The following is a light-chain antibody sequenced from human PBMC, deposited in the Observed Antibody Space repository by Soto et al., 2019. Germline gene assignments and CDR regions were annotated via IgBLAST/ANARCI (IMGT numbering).Light chain of an antibody. Sequence: QSVLTQSPSASASLGASVKLSCTLSSGHSSYAIAWHQQQPEKGPRYLMKVNSDGSHSKGAGIPDRFSGSSSGAARYLTISRLQSEDDADYYCPPCGTGKEVVFGGGTKLTVL. CDR1: SGHSSYA. J-gene: IGLJ2*01. CDR3: PPCGTGKEVV. CDR2: VNSDGSH. V-gene: IGLV4-69*01.